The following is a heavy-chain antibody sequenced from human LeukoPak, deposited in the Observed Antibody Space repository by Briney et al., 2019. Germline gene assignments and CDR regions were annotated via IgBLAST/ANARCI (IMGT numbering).Heavy chain of an antibody. CDR2: IKSKTDGGTT. V-gene: IGHV3-15*01. CDR3: TTASKTPNNYYYYGMDV. D-gene: IGHD1/OR15-1a*01. J-gene: IGHJ6*02. Sequence: GRSLRLSCAASGFTFSNAWMSWVRQAPGKGLEWVGRIKSKTDGGTTDYAAPVKGRFTISRDDSKNTLYLQMNSLKTEDTAVYYCTTASKTPNNYYYYGMDVWGQGTTVTVSS. CDR1: GFTFSNAW.